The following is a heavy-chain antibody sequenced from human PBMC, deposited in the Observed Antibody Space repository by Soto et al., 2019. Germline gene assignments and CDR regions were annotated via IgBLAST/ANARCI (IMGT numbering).Heavy chain of an antibody. Sequence: QVQLQQSGPGLVKPSQTLSLTCTVSGGSISSGGYYCNWIRQLPGKGLEWIGYIYYSGNTHYNPSLQSRVTITVDTSKNQFSLKLASVTAADTAVYYCARTHGDYVALLSYWGQGTLGTVSS. D-gene: IGHD4-17*01. CDR3: ARTHGDYVALLSY. CDR2: IYYSGNT. V-gene: IGHV4-31*03. J-gene: IGHJ4*02. CDR1: GGSISSGGYY.